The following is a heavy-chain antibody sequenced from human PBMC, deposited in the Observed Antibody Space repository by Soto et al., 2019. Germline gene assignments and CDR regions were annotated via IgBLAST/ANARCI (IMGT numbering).Heavy chain of an antibody. CDR3: ARLEPYYYYGMDV. V-gene: IGHV4-28*01. CDR2: IYYSGST. CDR1: GGSISSSNW. Sequence: SETLSLTCTVSGGSISSSNWWGWIRQPPGKGLEWIGYIYYSGSTYYNPSLKSRVTMSVDTSKNQFSLKLSSVTAVDTAVYYCARLEPYYYYGMDVWGQGTTVTVSS. D-gene: IGHD1-1*01. J-gene: IGHJ6*02.